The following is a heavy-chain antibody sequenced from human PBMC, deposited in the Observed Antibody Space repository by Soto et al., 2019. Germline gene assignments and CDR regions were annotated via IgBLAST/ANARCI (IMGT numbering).Heavy chain of an antibody. CDR3: ARTVRGRVQLVERLIDY. Sequence: QVRLQESGPGLVKPSGTLSLTCAVSGGSISSSNWWSWVRQPPGKGLEWIGEIYHSGSTNYNPSLKSRVTLSVAQSKHQFSLKLSYVTAADTAAYYCARTVRGRVQLVERLIDYWGQGTLVTVAS. V-gene: IGHV4-4*02. CDR2: IYHSGST. CDR1: GGSISSSNW. J-gene: IGHJ4*02. D-gene: IGHD1-1*01.